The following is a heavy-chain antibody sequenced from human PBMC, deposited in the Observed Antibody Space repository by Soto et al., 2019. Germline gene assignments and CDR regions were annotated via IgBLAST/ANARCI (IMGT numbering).Heavy chain of an antibody. CDR2: ISYDGSNK. J-gene: IGHJ4*02. V-gene: IGHV3-30*18. CDR3: ANPYSNYHFDY. CDR1: GFTFSSYG. D-gene: IGHD4-4*01. Sequence: GGSLRLSCAASGFTFSSYGMHWVRQAPGKGLEWVAVISYDGSNKYYADSVKGRFTISRDNSKNTLYLQMNSLRAEDTAVYYCANPYSNYHFDYWGQGTLVTVSS.